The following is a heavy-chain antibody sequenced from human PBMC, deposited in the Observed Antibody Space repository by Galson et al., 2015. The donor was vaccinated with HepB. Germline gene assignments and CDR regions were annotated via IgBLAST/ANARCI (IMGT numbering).Heavy chain of an antibody. CDR2: INPNRGIA. J-gene: IGHJ4*02. CDR3: AADNPSASSSSSGFDF. V-gene: IGHV1-2*06. Sequence: SVKVSCKASGFTFTDYHIQWVRQAPGQGLEWMGRINPNRGIAVYAEKFQGRVAMTADTSISTAYMELSWLRSDDTAVYYCAADNPSASSSSSGFDFWGQGTLVTVSS. D-gene: IGHD6-6*01. CDR1: GFTFTDYH.